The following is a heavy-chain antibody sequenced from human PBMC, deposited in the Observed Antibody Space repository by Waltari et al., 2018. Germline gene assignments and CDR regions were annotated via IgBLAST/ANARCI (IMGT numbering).Heavy chain of an antibody. CDR1: GYSISSGYY. D-gene: IGHD6-19*01. V-gene: IGHV4-38-2*01. CDR3: ARRAVAVSPYYFDY. CDR2: IYHSGST. J-gene: IGHJ4*02. Sequence: QVQLQESGPGLVKPSETLSLTCAVSGYSISSGYYWGWTRQPPGKGLEWIGSIYHSGSTYYNPSLKSRVTISVDTSKNQFSLKLSSVTAADTAVYYCARRAVAVSPYYFDYWGQGTLVTVSA.